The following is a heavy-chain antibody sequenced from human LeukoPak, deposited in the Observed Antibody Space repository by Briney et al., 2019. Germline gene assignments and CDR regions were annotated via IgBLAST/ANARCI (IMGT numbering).Heavy chain of an antibody. Sequence: RTGGSLRLSCAASGFTFSSYAMSWVRQAPGKGLEWVSAISGSGGSTYYADSVKGRFTISRDNSKNTLYLQMNSLRAEDTAVYYCAKDDYYDSSGYYGPDAFDIWGQGTMVTVSS. CDR2: ISGSGGST. CDR3: AKDDYYDSSGYYGPDAFDI. CDR1: GFTFSSYA. D-gene: IGHD3-22*01. J-gene: IGHJ3*02. V-gene: IGHV3-23*01.